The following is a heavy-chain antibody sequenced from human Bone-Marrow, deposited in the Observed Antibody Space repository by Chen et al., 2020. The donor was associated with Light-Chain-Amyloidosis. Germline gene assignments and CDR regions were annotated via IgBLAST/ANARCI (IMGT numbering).Heavy chain of an antibody. V-gene: IGHV5-51*01. D-gene: IGHD5-12*01. J-gene: IGHJ4*02. CDR3: ARRRDGYNFDY. CDR2: IYPDDSDA. Sequence: WMGVIYPDDSDARYSPSFEGQVTISADKSITTAYLQWRSLKASDTAMYYCARRRDGYNFDYWGQGTLVTVSS.